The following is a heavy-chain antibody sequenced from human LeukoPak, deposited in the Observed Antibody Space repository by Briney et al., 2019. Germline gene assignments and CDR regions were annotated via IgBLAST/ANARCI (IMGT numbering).Heavy chain of an antibody. Sequence: GGSLRLSCAASGFTVSSNYMSWVRQAPGKGLEWVSSISSSSSYIYYADSVKGRFTISRDNAKNSLYLQMNSLRAEDTAVYYCARDDLRSGHYYDSSGSFDYWGQGTLVTVSS. CDR2: ISSSSSYI. D-gene: IGHD3-22*01. V-gene: IGHV3-21*01. CDR3: ARDDLRSGHYYDSSGSFDY. CDR1: GFTVSSNY. J-gene: IGHJ4*02.